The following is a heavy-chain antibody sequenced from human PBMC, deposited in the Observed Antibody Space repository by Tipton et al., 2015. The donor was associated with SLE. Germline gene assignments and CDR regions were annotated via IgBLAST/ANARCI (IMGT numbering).Heavy chain of an antibody. CDR3: ALRVRGYYFDY. CDR1: GGSFSGYY. Sequence: LRLSCAVYGGSFSGYYWSWIRQPPGKGLEWIGSIYHSGSTYYNPSLKSRVTISVDTSKNQFSLKLSSVTAADTAVYYCALRVRGYYFDYWGQGTLVTVSS. V-gene: IGHV4-34*01. D-gene: IGHD3-10*01. J-gene: IGHJ4*02. CDR2: IYHSGST.